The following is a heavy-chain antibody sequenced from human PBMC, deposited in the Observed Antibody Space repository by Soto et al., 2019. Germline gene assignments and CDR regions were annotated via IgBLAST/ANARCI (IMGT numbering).Heavy chain of an antibody. D-gene: IGHD6-19*01. CDR2: ISAYNGNT. CDR1: GYTITSYG. Sequence: QVQLVQSGAEVKKPGASVKVSCKASGYTITSYGISWVRQAPGQGLEWMGWISAYNGNTNYAQKLQGRVTMTTDTSTSTAYMELRSLRSDDTAVYYCARDRFGSSGWDSYYYYGMDVWGQGTTVTVSS. J-gene: IGHJ6*02. V-gene: IGHV1-18*01. CDR3: ARDRFGSSGWDSYYYYGMDV.